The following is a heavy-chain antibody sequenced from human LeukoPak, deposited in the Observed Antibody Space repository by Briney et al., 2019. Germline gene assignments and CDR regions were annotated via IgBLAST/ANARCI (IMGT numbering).Heavy chain of an antibody. CDR1: GFSLSTSGVG. V-gene: IGHV2-5*02. D-gene: IGHD3-22*01. CDR3: AHRISYYDSSGYHHFDY. CDR2: IYWDDDK. Sequence: SGPTLVNPTQTLTLTCTFSGFSLSTSGVGVGWIRQPPGKALEWLALIYWDDDKRYSPSLKSRLTITKDTSKNQVVLTMTNMDPVDTATYYCAHRISYYDSSGYHHFDYWGQGTLVTVSS. J-gene: IGHJ4*02.